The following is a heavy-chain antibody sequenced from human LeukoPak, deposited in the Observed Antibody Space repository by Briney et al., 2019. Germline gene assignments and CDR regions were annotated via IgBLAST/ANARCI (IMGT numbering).Heavy chain of an antibody. Sequence: GGSLRLSCAASGFTVSNNYMSWVRQARGKGLEWVSIIYSDVSTYYADSVKGRFTISRDNSKNTVYLQMNSLRAEDTAVYFCAREHSSSWDQFDYWGQGTLVTVSS. V-gene: IGHV3-66*01. CDR3: AREHSSSWDQFDY. J-gene: IGHJ4*02. D-gene: IGHD6-13*01. CDR2: IYSDVST. CDR1: GFTVSNNY.